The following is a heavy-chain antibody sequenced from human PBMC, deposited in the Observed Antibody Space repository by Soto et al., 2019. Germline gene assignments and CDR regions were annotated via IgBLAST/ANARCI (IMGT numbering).Heavy chain of an antibody. CDR2: MKEDGSES. V-gene: IGHV3-7*03. D-gene: IGHD3-16*01. CDR1: GFTFSAYW. J-gene: IGHJ1*01. Sequence: ESGGGLVQPGGSLRLSCAASGFTFSAYWMTWVRQAPGKGLEWVANMKEDGSESFYVDSVKGRFTISRDNANNSLYLQMNSLRVEDTAVYYCATDVGEHWGQGTLVTVSS. CDR3: ATDVGEH.